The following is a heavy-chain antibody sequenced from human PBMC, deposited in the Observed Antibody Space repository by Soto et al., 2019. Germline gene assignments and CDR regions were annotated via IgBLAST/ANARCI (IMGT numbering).Heavy chain of an antibody. CDR1: SGSISSSNW. J-gene: IGHJ6*03. D-gene: IGHD6-6*01. CDR2: IYHSGST. V-gene: IGHV4-4*02. Sequence: SETLSLTCAVSSGSISSSNWWSWVRQPPGKGLEWIGEIYHSGSTNYNPSLKSRVTISVDKSKNQFSLKLSSVTAADTAVYYCERLGKDLGSSSWYYYYYMDVWGKGTTVTVSS. CDR3: ERLGKDLGSSSWYYYYYMDV.